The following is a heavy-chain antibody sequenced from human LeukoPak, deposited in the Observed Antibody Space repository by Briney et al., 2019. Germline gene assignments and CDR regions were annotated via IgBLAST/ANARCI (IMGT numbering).Heavy chain of an antibody. Sequence: ASVKVSCKASGYTFTGYYMHWVRQAPGQGLEWMGWINPNSGGTNYAQKFQGRVTMTRDTSISTAYMEPSRLRSDDTAVYYCARDSDSNPYYYYMDVWGKGTTVTVSS. J-gene: IGHJ6*03. V-gene: IGHV1-2*02. D-gene: IGHD6-13*01. CDR3: ARDSDSNPYYYYMDV. CDR2: INPNSGGT. CDR1: GYTFTGYY.